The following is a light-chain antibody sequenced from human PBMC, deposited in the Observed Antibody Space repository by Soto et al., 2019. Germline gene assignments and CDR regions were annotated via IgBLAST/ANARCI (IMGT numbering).Light chain of an antibody. J-gene: IGKJ1*01. CDR1: QTISSW. CDR3: QPRSNWPPWP. CDR2: DAS. Sequence: MQLTQSPSSLSASVGARVTITSRASQTISSWLAWYRQKPGKAPDLLIYDASKLQSGVPASFSGSESGTDFTLTISSLEPEDFAVYYCQPRSNWPPWPFGHGTKVDIK. V-gene: IGKV1-5*01.